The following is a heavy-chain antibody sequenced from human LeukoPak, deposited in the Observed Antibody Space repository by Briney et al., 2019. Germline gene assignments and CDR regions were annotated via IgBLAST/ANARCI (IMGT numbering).Heavy chain of an antibody. J-gene: IGHJ4*02. CDR2: VSAYADDT. CDR3: ARDCIGCHGFDY. Sequence: VASVKVSCKASGGTFSSYAISWVRQAPGQGLEWMGWVSAYADDTNYVQKYQGRVSMTTDTSTSTAYMELRSLRSDDTAVYYCARDCIGCHGFDYWGQGTLVTVSS. CDR1: GGTFSSYA. V-gene: IGHV1-18*01. D-gene: IGHD2-15*01.